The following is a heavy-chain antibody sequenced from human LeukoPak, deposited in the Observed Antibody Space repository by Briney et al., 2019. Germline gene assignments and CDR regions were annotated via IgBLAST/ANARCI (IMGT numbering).Heavy chain of an antibody. Sequence: SVKVSCKASGYTFTSYDINWVRQAPGQGLEWMGGIIPIFGTANYAQKFQGRVTITADESTSTAYMELSSLRSEDTAVYYCARDGVAAAFDPWGQGTLVTVSS. D-gene: IGHD6-13*01. CDR1: GYTFTSYD. J-gene: IGHJ5*02. CDR2: IIPIFGTA. CDR3: ARDGVAAAFDP. V-gene: IGHV1-69*13.